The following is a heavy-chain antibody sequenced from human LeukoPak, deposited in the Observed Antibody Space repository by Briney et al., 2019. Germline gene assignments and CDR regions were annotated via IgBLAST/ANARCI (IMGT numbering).Heavy chain of an antibody. CDR3: ARGVYYYDSSGHYPDAFDI. J-gene: IGHJ3*02. Sequence: SETLSLTCTVSGGSISSYYWSWIRQPAGKGLEWIGRIYTSGSTNYNPSLKSRVTMSVDTSKNQFSLKLSSVTAADTAVYYCARGVYYYDSSGHYPDAFDIWGQGTMVTVSS. CDR2: IYTSGST. CDR1: GGSISSYY. D-gene: IGHD3-22*01. V-gene: IGHV4-4*07.